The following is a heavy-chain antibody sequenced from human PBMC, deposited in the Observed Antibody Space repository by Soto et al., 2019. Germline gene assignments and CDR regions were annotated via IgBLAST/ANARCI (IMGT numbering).Heavy chain of an antibody. J-gene: IGHJ4*02. D-gene: IGHD4-17*01. CDR2: IYYSGST. V-gene: IGHV4-31*03. Sequence: QVQLQESGPGLVKPSQTLSLTCTVSGGSISSGGYYWRWIRQHPGKGLEWIGYIYYSGSTYYNPSLKSRVTISVDTSKNQFSLKLSSVTAADTAVYYCARSPVGDYLSGVPLWGQGTLVTVSS. CDR3: ARSPVGDYLSGVPL. CDR1: GGSISSGGYY.